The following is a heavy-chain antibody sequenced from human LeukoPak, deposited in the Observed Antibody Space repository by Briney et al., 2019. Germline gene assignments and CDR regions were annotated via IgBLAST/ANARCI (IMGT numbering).Heavy chain of an antibody. V-gene: IGHV3-53*01. CDR1: GFTVSSNY. D-gene: IGHD3-22*01. CDR2: IYSGGST. CDR3: ARVSYYGSSGYYFLSYVDY. Sequence: GGSLRLSCAASGFTVSSNYMSWVRQAPGKGLEWVSVIYSGGSTYYADSVRGRFTISRDNSKNTLYLQMNSLGAEDTAVYYCARVSYYGSSGYYFLSYVDYWGQGTLATVSS. J-gene: IGHJ4*02.